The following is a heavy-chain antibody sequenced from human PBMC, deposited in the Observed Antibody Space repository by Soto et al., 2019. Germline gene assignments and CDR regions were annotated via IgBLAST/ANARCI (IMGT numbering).Heavy chain of an antibody. V-gene: IGHV4-34*01. J-gene: IGHJ4*02. CDR3: ARGGDQYYGSGSSDPLDY. CDR2: INHSGST. Sequence: QVQLQQWGAGLLKPSETLSLTCAVYGGSFSGYYWSWIRQPPGKGLEWIGEINHSGSTNYNPSLKSRVTITVDTAKNQFSPELGSVTAADPAVYYCARGGDQYYGSGSSDPLDYWGQGTLVTVSS. CDR1: GGSFSGYY. D-gene: IGHD3-10*01.